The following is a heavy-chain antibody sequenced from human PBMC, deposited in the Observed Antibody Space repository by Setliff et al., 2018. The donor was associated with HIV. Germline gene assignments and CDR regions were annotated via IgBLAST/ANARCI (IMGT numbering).Heavy chain of an antibody. D-gene: IGHD3-22*01. CDR1: GFSLTTIRVA. Sequence: SGPTLVNPTETLTLTCTFSGFSLTTIRVAVGWIRQPPGKAPEWLGFIYWDDDKRYSPSLKTRITITKDTSKNQVVLTMARMDPVDTATYYCAHRRVGNYDSTGNYHSYFDYWGQGILVTVSS. CDR2: IYWDDDK. V-gene: IGHV2-5*02. J-gene: IGHJ4*02. CDR3: AHRRVGNYDSTGNYHSYFDY.